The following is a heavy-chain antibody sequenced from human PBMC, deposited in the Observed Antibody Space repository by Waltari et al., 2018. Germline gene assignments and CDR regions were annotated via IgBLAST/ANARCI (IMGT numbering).Heavy chain of an antibody. CDR1: GGSISSGGYY. Sequence: QVQLQESGPGLVKPSQTLSLTCTVSGGSISSGGYYWSWIRQHPGKGLEWIGYIYYSGSTYYNPSLKSRGTISVDTSNNQFSLKLSSVTAADTAVYYCARVRSSHRAQNLFDPWGQRTLVTVSS. CDR2: IYYSGST. J-gene: IGHJ5*02. D-gene: IGHD3-10*01. V-gene: IGHV4-31*03. CDR3: ARVRSSHRAQNLFDP.